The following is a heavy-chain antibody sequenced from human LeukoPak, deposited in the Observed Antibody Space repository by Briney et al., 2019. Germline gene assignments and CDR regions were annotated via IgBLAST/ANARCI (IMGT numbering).Heavy chain of an antibody. CDR1: GGSISSYY. Sequence: SETLSLTCTVSGGSISSYYWSWIGQPPGKGLEWIGYIYYSGSNNYNPSLKSRVTISVGTSKNQFSLKLSSVTAADTAVYYCARAYYYDSSGPLPYIDYWGQGTLVTVSS. J-gene: IGHJ4*02. CDR2: IYYSGSN. D-gene: IGHD3-22*01. V-gene: IGHV4-59*01. CDR3: ARAYYYDSSGPLPYIDY.